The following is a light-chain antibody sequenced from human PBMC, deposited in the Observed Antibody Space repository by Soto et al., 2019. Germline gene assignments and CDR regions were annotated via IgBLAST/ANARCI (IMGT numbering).Light chain of an antibody. CDR2: EGS. Sequence: QSVLTQPASVSGSPGQSITISCTGTSSDLGSYNLVSWYQQHPGKAPKFIIYEGSKRPSGVSNRFSDSKSGNTASLTISGLQAEDEADYYCCSYAGDSSDNNYVVFGGGTKVTVL. CDR3: CSYAGDSSDNNYVV. J-gene: IGLJ2*01. CDR1: SSDLGSYNL. V-gene: IGLV2-23*01.